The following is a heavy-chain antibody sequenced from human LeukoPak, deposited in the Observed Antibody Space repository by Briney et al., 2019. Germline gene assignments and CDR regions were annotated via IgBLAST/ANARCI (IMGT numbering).Heavy chain of an antibody. CDR1: GGSISSYY. J-gene: IGHJ5*02. V-gene: IGHV4-59*01. CDR2: IYYSGST. D-gene: IGHD2-2*01. CDR3: ARAAVYCSSTSCFNWFDP. Sequence: SSETLSLTCTVSGGSISSYYWSWIRQPPGKGLEWIGYIYYSGSTNYNPSLKSRVTISVDTSKNQFSLKLSSVTAADTAVYYCARAAVYCSSTSCFNWFDPWGQGTLVTVSS.